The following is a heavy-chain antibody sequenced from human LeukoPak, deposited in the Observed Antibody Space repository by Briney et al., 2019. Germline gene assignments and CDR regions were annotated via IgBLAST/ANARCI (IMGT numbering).Heavy chain of an antibody. D-gene: IGHD6-19*01. CDR2: ISGSGGST. Sequence: PGGSLRLSCAASGFTFSSYDMNWVRQAPGKGLEWVSGISGSGGSTYYADSMKGRFTISRDNSKNTVYLQMNSLRAEDTAVYYCAKVDGSGWWIFDYWGQRTLVTVSS. V-gene: IGHV3-23*01. CDR3: AKVDGSGWWIFDY. J-gene: IGHJ4*02. CDR1: GFTFSSYD.